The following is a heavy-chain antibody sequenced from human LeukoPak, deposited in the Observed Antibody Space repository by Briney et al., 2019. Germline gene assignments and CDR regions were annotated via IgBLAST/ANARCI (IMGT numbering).Heavy chain of an antibody. CDR1: GYTFTSYY. J-gene: IGHJ5*02. CDR2: INPSGGST. Sequence: ASVKVSCKAPGYTFTSYYMHWVRQAPGQGLEWMGIINPSGGSTSYAQKFQGRVTMTRDTSTSTVYMELSSLRSEDTAVYYCARGIGSGYCSSTSCPYNWFDPWGQGTLVTVSS. D-gene: IGHD2-2*01. CDR3: ARGIGSGYCSSTSCPYNWFDP. V-gene: IGHV1-46*01.